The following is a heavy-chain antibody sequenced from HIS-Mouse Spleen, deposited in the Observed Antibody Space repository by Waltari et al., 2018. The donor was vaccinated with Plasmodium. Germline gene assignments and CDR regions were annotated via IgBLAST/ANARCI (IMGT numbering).Heavy chain of an antibody. CDR2: INPNSGGT. CDR3: ARVLGYKAAAGTFVEYFQH. J-gene: IGHJ1*01. V-gene: IGHV1-2*02. Sequence: QVQLVQSGAEVKKPGASVKVSCKASGYPFTGYYMHCVRQPPGTALEWMGWINPNSGGTNYAQKFQGRVTMTRDTSISTAYMELSRLRSDDTAVYYCARVLGYKAAAGTFVEYFQHWGQGTLVTVSS. D-gene: IGHD6-13*01. CDR1: GYPFTGYY.